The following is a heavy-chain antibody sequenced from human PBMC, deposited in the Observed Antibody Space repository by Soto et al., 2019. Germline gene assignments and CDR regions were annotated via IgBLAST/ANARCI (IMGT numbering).Heavy chain of an antibody. CDR1: GVTFSSSA. Sequence: QVQLVQSGAEVKKPGSSVKVSCKASGVTFSSSAFSWVRQAPGQGLEWMGGIMPIFRTPDYAQKLQGRVTITADESTSTAYMELSSLTSADTGVYYCARDKDRQQLGGNYYYIMDVWGQGTTVTVSS. V-gene: IGHV1-69*12. D-gene: IGHD3-3*02. J-gene: IGHJ6*02. CDR3: ARDKDRQQLGGNYYYIMDV. CDR2: IMPIFRTP.